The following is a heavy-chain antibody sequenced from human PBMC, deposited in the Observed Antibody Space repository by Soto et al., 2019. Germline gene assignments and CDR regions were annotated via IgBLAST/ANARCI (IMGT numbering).Heavy chain of an antibody. J-gene: IGHJ6*02. CDR3: ARREYGMDV. Sequence: QVQLQESGPGLVKPSGTLSLTCVVSGGSITSSHWWSWVRQTPGKGLEWIGEIFHIGHTNYNPSLKGRVTISLVQSKNQFSLKMTSMTAADTAVFYCARREYGMDVWGQGTTVTVSS. CDR2: IFHIGHT. CDR1: GGSITSSHW. V-gene: IGHV4-4*02.